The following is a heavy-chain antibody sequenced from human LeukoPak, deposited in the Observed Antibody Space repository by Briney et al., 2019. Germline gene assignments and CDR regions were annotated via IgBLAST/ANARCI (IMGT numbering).Heavy chain of an antibody. V-gene: IGHV3-15*01. D-gene: IGHD5/OR15-5a*01. CDR3: NTDINTIYDEVH. Sequence: GGSLRLSCVTSGHSPSGVWLTWVRQPPGEGLEWVGRITSRNDGETTDYAAPLKGRFTISRDDSKNTIYLQMNSLKTEDTAVYYCNTDINTIYDEVHWGQGTLVTVSS. J-gene: IGHJ4*02. CDR2: ITSRNDGETT. CDR1: GHSPSGVW.